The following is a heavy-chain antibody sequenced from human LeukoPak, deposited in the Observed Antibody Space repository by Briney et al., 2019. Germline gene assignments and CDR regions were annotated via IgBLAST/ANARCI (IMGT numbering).Heavy chain of an antibody. CDR3: ARVGPIGSSSCSDY. J-gene: IGHJ4*02. CDR1: GFTLSSYA. D-gene: IGHD6-13*01. CDR2: IGTAGDT. Sequence: ESGGGVVQPGRSLRLSCAASGFTLSSYAMHWVRQATGKGLEWVSAIGTAGDTYYPGSVKGRFTISRENAKNSLSLQMNSLRAEDTAVYYCARVGPIGSSSCSDYWGQGTLVTVSS. V-gene: IGHV3-13*01.